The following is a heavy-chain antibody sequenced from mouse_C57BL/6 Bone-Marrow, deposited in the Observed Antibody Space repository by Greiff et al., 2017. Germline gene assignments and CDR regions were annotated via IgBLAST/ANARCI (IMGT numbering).Heavy chain of an antibody. J-gene: IGHJ4*01. CDR1: GYSITSGYD. CDR2: ISYSGST. V-gene: IGHV3-1*01. D-gene: IGHD2-4*01. CDR3: ARAGDYDYAMDY. Sequence: EVQLQESGPGMVKPSQSLSLTCTVTGYSITSGYDWHWIRHFPGNKLEWMGYISYSGSTNYNPSLKSRISITHDTSKNHFFLKLNSVTTEDTATXYCARAGDYDYAMDYWGQGTSVTVSS.